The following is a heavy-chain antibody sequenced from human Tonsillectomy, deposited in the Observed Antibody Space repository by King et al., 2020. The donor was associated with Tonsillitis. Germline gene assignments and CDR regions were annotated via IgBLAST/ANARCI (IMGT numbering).Heavy chain of an antibody. CDR1: GGSISSGGYS. D-gene: IGHD7-27*01. Sequence: QLQESGPGLVKPSQTLSLTCAVSGGSISSGGYSWSWIRQPPGKGLEWIGYIDYSGSTYYNPSLKSRVTISVDTSKNHCSLKLSSVTAAHTAVYYCARWGNDLGIGVDYWGQGTLVTVSP. V-gene: IGHV4-30-4*07. CDR3: ARWGNDLGIGVDY. CDR2: IDYSGST. J-gene: IGHJ4*02.